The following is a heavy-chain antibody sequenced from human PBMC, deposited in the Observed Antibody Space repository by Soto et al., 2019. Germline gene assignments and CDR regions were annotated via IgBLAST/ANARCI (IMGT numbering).Heavy chain of an antibody. V-gene: IGHV4-59*08. CDR1: GGSISSYY. D-gene: IGHD1-26*01. CDR3: ARHLETESSGSYYAYYFDY. J-gene: IGHJ4*02. CDR2: IYYSGST. Sequence: SETLSLTCTVSGGSISSYYWSWIRQPPGKGLEWIGYIYYSGSTNYNPSLKSRVTISVDTSKNQFSLKLSSVTAADTAVYYCARHLETESSGSYYAYYFDYWGQGTLVTVSS.